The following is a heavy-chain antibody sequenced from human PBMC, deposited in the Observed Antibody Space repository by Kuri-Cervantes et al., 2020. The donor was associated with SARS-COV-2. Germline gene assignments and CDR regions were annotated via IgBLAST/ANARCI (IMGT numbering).Heavy chain of an antibody. Sequence: SVKVSCKASGGTFSSYAISWVRQAPGQGLEWMGGIIPIFGTANYAQKFQGRVTITADESTSTAYMELSSLRSEDTAVYYCARGMIAVAGRTYYFDYWGQGTLVTVSS. D-gene: IGHD6-19*01. V-gene: IGHV1-69*13. CDR2: IIPIFGTA. CDR1: GGTFSSYA. CDR3: ARGMIAVAGRTYYFDY. J-gene: IGHJ4*02.